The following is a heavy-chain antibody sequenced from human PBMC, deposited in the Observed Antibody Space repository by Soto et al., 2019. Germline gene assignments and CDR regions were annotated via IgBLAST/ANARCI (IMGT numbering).Heavy chain of an antibody. J-gene: IGHJ6*02. D-gene: IGHD6-13*01. CDR1: GFTFRTYW. CDR3: ARDGSTSLEIYYYYYYGMDV. CDR2: INLDGSEK. V-gene: IGHV3-7*05. Sequence: EVQLVESGGGLVQPGGSLRLSCAASGFTFRTYWLSWVRQVPGKGLEWVANINLDGSEKNYVDSVKGRFTISRDNARNSLYLQMSSLRAEDTALYYCARDGSTSLEIYYYYYYGMDVWGQGTTVTVSS.